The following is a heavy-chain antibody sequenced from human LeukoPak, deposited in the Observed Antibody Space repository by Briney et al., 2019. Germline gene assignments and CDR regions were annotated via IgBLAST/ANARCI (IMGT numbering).Heavy chain of an antibody. CDR3: AKGVAISTYLLYAFDI. D-gene: IGHD2/OR15-2a*01. Sequence: GRSLRLSCAASGFTFSSYGMHWARQAPGKGLEWVAVIWYDESNKYYADSVKGRFTISRDNSKNTLYLQMNSLRAEDTAVYYCAKGVAISTYLLYAFDIWGQGTMVTVSS. V-gene: IGHV3-33*06. CDR1: GFTFSSYG. J-gene: IGHJ3*02. CDR2: IWYDESNK.